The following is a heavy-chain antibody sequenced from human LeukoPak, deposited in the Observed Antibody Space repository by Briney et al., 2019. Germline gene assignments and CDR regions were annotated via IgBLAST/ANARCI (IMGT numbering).Heavy chain of an antibody. J-gene: IGHJ6*03. D-gene: IGHD2-15*01. CDR1: GGTFSSYA. V-gene: IGHV1-69*05. CDR3: ARGDIVVVVAATPGDYYYYMDV. CDR2: IIPIFGTA. Sequence: SVKVSCKASGGTFSSYAISWVRQAPGQGLEWMGGIIPIFGTANYAQKFQGRVTITTDESTSTAYMELSSLRSEDTAVYYCARGDIVVVVAATPGDYYYYMDVWGKGTTVTVSS.